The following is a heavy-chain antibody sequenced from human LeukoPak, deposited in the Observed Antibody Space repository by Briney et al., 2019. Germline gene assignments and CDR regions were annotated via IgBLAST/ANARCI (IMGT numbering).Heavy chain of an antibody. CDR2: INNDGSST. CDR3: ARGRYYGMDV. D-gene: IGHD2-15*01. CDR1: GFTFSSYW. Sequence: GGSLRLSCAAPGFTFSSYWMHWVRQAPGKGLVWVSCINNDGSSTSYADSVKGRFTISRDNAKNTLSLQVNSLRAEDTAVYYCARGRYYGMDVWGQGTTVTVSS. J-gene: IGHJ6*02. V-gene: IGHV3-74*01.